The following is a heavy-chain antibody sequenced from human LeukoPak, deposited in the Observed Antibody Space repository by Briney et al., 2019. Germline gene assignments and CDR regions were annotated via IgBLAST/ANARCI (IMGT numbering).Heavy chain of an antibody. CDR1: GFTFSNFV. V-gene: IGHV3-30-3*01. CDR2: ISYDGNKK. Sequence: PGGSLRLSCTASGFTFSNFVMHWVHQPPGKGLQWVTEISYDGNKKTYVDSVKGRFTISRDNSKNTLYLQMNSLRDEDTAVYYCARGAQKILSFGEYPSDAFGIWGQGTMVSVSS. J-gene: IGHJ3*02. D-gene: IGHD3-10*01. CDR3: ARGAQKILSFGEYPSDAFGI.